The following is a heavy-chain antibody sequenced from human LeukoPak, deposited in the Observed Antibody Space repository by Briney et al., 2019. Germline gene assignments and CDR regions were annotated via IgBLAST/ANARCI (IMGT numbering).Heavy chain of an antibody. CDR2: ISSSGSAI. J-gene: IGHJ1*01. CDR3: YCANAEH. Sequence: PGGSLRLSCAVSGFTLSSYEMNWGRQAPGQGLEWVSYISSSGSAIYYADSVKGRFTISRDNANNSLYLQMNSLRADDTAVYYCYCANAEHWGQGTLVTVSS. V-gene: IGHV3-48*03. CDR1: GFTLSSYE. D-gene: IGHD2-8*01.